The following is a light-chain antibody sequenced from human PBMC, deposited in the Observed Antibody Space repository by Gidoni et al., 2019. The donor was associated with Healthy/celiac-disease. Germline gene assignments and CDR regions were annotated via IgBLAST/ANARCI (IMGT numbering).Light chain of an antibody. CDR1: QSLLHSNGYYY. Sequence: DIVMTQSPLSLPVTPGEPASISFRSSQSLLHSNGYYYLDWYLQKPGQSPQLLIYLGSNRASGVPDRFSGSGSGTDFTLKISRVEAEDVGVYYCMQALQTPRTFGQGTKLEIK. J-gene: IGKJ2*01. CDR3: MQALQTPRT. CDR2: LGS. V-gene: IGKV2-28*01.